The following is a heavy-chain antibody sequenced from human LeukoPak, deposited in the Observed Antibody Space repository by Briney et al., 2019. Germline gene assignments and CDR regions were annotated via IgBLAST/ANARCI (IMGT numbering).Heavy chain of an antibody. Sequence: GGSLRLSCAASGFTFSNYWMHWVRQAPGKGLVWVSRINSDGINTSYADSAKGRFTISRDNAKNTLHLQMNTLRGDDTGLDYCARGYGSGIRFVPWGEGTLVTVSS. CDR1: GFTFSNYW. D-gene: IGHD3-10*01. CDR3: ARGYGSGIRFVP. V-gene: IGHV3-74*01. J-gene: IGHJ5*02. CDR2: INSDGINT.